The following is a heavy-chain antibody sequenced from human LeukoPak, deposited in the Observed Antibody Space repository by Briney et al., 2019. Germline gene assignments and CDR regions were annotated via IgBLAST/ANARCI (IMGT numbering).Heavy chain of an antibody. CDR2: ISNDGSST. CDR3: ARVFNAFSFDL. V-gene: IGHV3-74*01. J-gene: IGHJ2*01. D-gene: IGHD2-21*01. CDR1: GFTFSSYW. Sequence: GGSLRLSCAASGFTFSSYWMHWVRQGPGKGLVWVARISNDGSSTSYADSVKGRFTISRDNANNTVYLQMNSLRAEDTAVYYCARVFNAFSFDLWGRRTLVTVSS.